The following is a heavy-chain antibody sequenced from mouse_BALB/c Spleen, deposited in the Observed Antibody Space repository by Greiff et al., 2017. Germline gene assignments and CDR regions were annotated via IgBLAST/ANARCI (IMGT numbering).Heavy chain of an antibody. Sequence: EVQRVESGGGLVQPGGSRKLSCAASGFTFSSFGMHWVRQAPEKGLEWVAYISSSSSTIYYADTVKGRFTISRDNPKNTLFLQMTSLRSEDTAMYYCASRRGYDDYALDYGGQGTSVTVSS. CDR2: ISSSSSTI. V-gene: IGHV5-17*02. J-gene: IGHJ4*01. CDR1: GFTFSSFG. D-gene: IGHD2-2*01. CDR3: ASRRGYDDYALDY.